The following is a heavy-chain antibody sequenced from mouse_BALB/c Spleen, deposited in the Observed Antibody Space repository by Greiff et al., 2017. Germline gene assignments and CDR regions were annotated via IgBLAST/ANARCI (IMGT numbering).Heavy chain of an antibody. D-gene: IGHD1-1*01. CDR2: ISYSGST. V-gene: IGHV3-8*02. CDR3: ARWGYGSSYAMDY. CDR1: GDSITSGY. J-gene: IGHJ4*01. Sequence: DVKLQESGPSLVKPSQTLSLTCSVTGDSITSGYWNWIRKFPGNKLEYMGYISYSGSTYYNPSLKSRISITRDTSKNQYYLQLNSVTTEDTATYYCARWGYGSSYAMDYWGQGTSVTVSS.